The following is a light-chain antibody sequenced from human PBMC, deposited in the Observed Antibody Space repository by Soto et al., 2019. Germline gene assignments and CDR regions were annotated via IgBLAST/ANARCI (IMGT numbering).Light chain of an antibody. Sequence: DIQMTQSPSTRSASVGDRVTITCRARQSISSWLAWYQQKPGKAPKLLIYDASSLESGVPSRFSGSGSGTEFALTISSMQPDDVATYYCQQYNSYSSYSFGQGTKLEIK. J-gene: IGKJ2*01. V-gene: IGKV1-5*01. CDR3: QQYNSYSSYS. CDR1: QSISSW. CDR2: DAS.